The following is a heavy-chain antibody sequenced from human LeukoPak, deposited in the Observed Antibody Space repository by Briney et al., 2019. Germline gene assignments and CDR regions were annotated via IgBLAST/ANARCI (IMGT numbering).Heavy chain of an antibody. V-gene: IGHV3-23*01. Sequence: GGSLRLSCAASGFTFSSYGMSWVRQPPGKGLEWVSAISASGGSTYYADSVKGRFTISRDNSKNTLYLQMNSLRAEDTAVYYCARNSNYYDSSGRVNWFDPWGQGTLVTVSS. D-gene: IGHD3-22*01. CDR2: ISASGGST. J-gene: IGHJ5*02. CDR3: ARNSNYYDSSGRVNWFDP. CDR1: GFTFSSYG.